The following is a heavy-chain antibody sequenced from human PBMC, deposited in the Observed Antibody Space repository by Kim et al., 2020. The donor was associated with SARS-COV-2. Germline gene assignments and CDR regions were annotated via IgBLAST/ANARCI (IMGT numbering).Heavy chain of an antibody. CDR3: ARGQSRGRAPTRFDY. V-gene: IGHV4-34*01. Sequence: PSLKSRVTISVDTSKNQCSLKLSSVTAADTAVYYCARGQSRGRAPTRFDYWGQGTLVTVSS. J-gene: IGHJ4*02. D-gene: IGHD2-2*01.